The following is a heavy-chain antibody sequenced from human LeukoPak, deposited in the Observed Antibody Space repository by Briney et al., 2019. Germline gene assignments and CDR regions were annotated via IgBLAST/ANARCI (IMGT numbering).Heavy chain of an antibody. CDR3: AVVAATKVHNN. CDR2: IYHSGST. Sequence: PSGTLALTCAVSGGSISSSNWWSWVRQPPGKGLEWSGEIYHSGSTNYNPSLKSRGAISVDKSKNQISLKLSSATAADTAVYYCAVVAATKVHNNWGQGTLVTVSS. J-gene: IGHJ4*02. D-gene: IGHD2-15*01. V-gene: IGHV4-4*02. CDR1: GGSISSSNW.